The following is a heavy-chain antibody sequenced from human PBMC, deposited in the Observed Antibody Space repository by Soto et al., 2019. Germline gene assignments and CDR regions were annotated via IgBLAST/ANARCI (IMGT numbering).Heavy chain of an antibody. Sequence: GASVKVSCKASGYTFTGYGISWVRQAPGQGLEWMGWISAYNGNTNYAQKLQGRVTMTTDTSTSTAYMELRSLRSDDTAVYYCARVRGQTRLDYYYYGMDVWGQGTTVTVSS. J-gene: IGHJ6*02. CDR1: GYTFTGYG. CDR2: ISAYNGNT. V-gene: IGHV1-18*04. D-gene: IGHD6-25*01. CDR3: ARVRGQTRLDYYYYGMDV.